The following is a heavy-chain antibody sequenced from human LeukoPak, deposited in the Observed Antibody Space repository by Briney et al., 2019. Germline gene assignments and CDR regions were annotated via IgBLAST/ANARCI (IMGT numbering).Heavy chain of an antibody. J-gene: IGHJ6*02. CDR2: IIPIFGTA. V-gene: IGHV1-69*13. D-gene: IGHD6-6*01. CDR1: GGTFSSYA. CDR3: AREKSSIAAFASYYYYGMDV. Sequence: SVKVSCKASGGTFSSYAISWVRQAPGQGLEWMGGIIPIFGTANHAQKFQGRVTITADESTSTAYMELSSLRSEDTAVYYCAREKSSIAAFASYYYYGMDVWGQGTTVTVSS.